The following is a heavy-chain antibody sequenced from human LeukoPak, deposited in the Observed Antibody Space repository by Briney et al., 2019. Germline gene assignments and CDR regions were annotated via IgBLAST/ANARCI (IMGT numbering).Heavy chain of an antibody. J-gene: IGHJ5*02. CDR1: GGSISSYY. CDR2: IYYSGST. Sequence: PSETLSLTCTVSGGSISSYYWSWIRQPPGKGLEWIGYIYYSGSTNYNPSLKSRVTISVDTSKNQFSLKLSSVTAADTAVYYCARGRDYYGSGTWGQGTLVTVSS. D-gene: IGHD3-10*01. CDR3: ARGRDYYGSGT. V-gene: IGHV4-59*01.